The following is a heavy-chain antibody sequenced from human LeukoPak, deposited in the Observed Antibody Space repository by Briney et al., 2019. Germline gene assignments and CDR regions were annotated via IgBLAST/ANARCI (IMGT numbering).Heavy chain of an antibody. CDR3: AREPGYSSGWYYIDY. J-gene: IGHJ4*02. Sequence: SVKLSCKASGGTFSSYAISWVRQAPGQGLEWMGRIIPIFGTANYAQKFQGRVTITTYESASTASMELSILRSEDTAVYYCAREPGYSSGWYYIDYWGQGTLVTVSS. V-gene: IGHV1-69*05. D-gene: IGHD6-19*01. CDR1: GGTFSSYA. CDR2: IIPIFGTA.